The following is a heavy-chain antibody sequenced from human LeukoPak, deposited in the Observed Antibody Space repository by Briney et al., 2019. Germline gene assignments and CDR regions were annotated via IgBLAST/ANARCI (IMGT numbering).Heavy chain of an antibody. CDR2: IIPIFGTA. J-gene: IGHJ4*02. CDR1: GGTFSSYA. Sequence: SVKVSCKASGGTFSSYAISWVRQAPGQGLEWMGGIIPIFGTANYAQKFQGRVTITADESTSTAYMELSSLRSGDTAVYYCASLIGPDGFDYWGQGTLVTVSS. CDR3: ASLIGPDGFDY. D-gene: IGHD3/OR15-3a*01. V-gene: IGHV1-69*13.